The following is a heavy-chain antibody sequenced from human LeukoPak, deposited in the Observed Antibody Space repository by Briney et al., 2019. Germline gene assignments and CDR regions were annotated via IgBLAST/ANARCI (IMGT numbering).Heavy chain of an antibody. J-gene: IGHJ4*02. CDR2: MSPDSDGT. CDR1: GNSFTGYY. CDR3: ANQEGIGAPGAWFDN. V-gene: IGHV1-2*02. Sequence: VASVKVSCKASGNSFTGYYVHWVRQAPGQGLEWMGWMSPDSDGTNFAQSFQGRVSTTRDTSIRTVYLELRSLRADDTAVYYCANQEGIGAPGAWFDNWGQGTLVTVSS. D-gene: IGHD1-26*01.